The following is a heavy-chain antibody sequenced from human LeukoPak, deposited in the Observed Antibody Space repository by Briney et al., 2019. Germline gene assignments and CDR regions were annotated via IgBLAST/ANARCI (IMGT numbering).Heavy chain of an antibody. V-gene: IGHV3-23*01. D-gene: IGHD3-22*01. CDR2: ISGSGGST. Sequence: GGSLRLSCAASGFTFSSYAMSWVRRAPGKGLEWVSAISGSGGSTYYADSVKGRFTISRDNSKNTLYLQMNSLRAEDTAVYYCAKVHYYDSSGYYAPNAFDIWGQGTMVTVSS. CDR1: GFTFSSYA. CDR3: AKVHYYDSSGYYAPNAFDI. J-gene: IGHJ3*02.